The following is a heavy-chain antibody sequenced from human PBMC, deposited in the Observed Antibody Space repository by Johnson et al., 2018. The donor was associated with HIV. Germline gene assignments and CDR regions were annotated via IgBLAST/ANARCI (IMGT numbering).Heavy chain of an antibody. CDR3: QGDSGSYHGNDAFDI. J-gene: IGHJ3*02. CDR2: IKQDGSEK. CDR1: GFTFSSYA. V-gene: IGHV3-7*04. D-gene: IGHD1-26*01. Sequence: VQLVESGGGVVQPGRSLRLSCAASGFTFSSYAMHWVRQAPGKGLEWVANIKQDGSEKYYVDSVKGRFTISRDNARNTMFVQMKSLRAEDMAVYYCQGDSGSYHGNDAFDIWGQGTMVTVSS.